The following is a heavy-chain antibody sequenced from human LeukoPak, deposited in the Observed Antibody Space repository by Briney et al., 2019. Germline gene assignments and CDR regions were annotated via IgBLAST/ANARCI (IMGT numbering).Heavy chain of an antibody. CDR2: ISAYNGNT. CDR3: ARAGPDSSGPYLDY. J-gene: IGHJ4*02. D-gene: IGHD3-22*01. V-gene: IGHV1-18*01. Sequence: GESLKISCKASGYTFTSYGISWVRQAPGQGLEWMGWISAYNGNTNYAQKLQGRVTMTTDTSTSTAYMELRSLRSDDTAVYYCARAGPDSSGPYLDYWGQGTLVTVSS. CDR1: GYTFTSYG.